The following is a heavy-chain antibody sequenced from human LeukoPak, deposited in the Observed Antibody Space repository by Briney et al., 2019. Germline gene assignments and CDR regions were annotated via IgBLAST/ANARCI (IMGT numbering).Heavy chain of an antibody. V-gene: IGHV3-53*04. Sequence: GGSLRLSCAASGFTVSSNYMSWVRQAPGKGLEWVSVIYSGGSTYYADSVKGRFTISRHNSKNTLYLQMNSLRAKDTAVYYCARDTHHYDILTGYYNHWFDPWGQGTLVTVSS. CDR2: IYSGGST. D-gene: IGHD3-9*01. CDR3: ARDTHHYDILTGYYNHWFDP. CDR1: GFTVSSNY. J-gene: IGHJ5*02.